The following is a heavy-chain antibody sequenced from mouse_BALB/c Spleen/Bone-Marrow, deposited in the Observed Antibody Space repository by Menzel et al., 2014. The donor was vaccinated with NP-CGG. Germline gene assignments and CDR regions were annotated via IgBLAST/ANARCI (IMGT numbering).Heavy chain of an antibody. D-gene: IGHD4-1*01. CDR1: GYSITGDYA. CDR3: ARNGDLYFFDY. V-gene: IGHV3-2*02. Sequence: EVQLQESGPGLVKPSQSLSLTCTVTGYSITGDYAWNWIRQFPGNKLEWMGYISYSGTTSYNPSLKSRISITRDTSKNQFFLQLNSVTTEDTATYDCARNGDLYFFDYWGQGTTLTVSS. J-gene: IGHJ2*01. CDR2: ISYSGTT.